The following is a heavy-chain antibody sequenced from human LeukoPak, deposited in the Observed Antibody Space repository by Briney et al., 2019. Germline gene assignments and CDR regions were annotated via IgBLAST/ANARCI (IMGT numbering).Heavy chain of an antibody. D-gene: IGHD2-2*01. CDR3: ARGRDAQSIVVVPAAMSGGHSYYYYMDV. V-gene: IGHV1-69*13. CDR1: GGTFSSYA. CDR2: IIPIFGTA. Sequence: ASVKVSCKASGGTFSSYAISWVRQAPGQGLEWMGGIIPIFGTANYAQKFQGRVTITADESTSTAYMELSSLRSEDTAVYYCARGRDAQSIVVVPAAMSGGHSYYYYMDVWGKGTTVTVSS. J-gene: IGHJ6*03.